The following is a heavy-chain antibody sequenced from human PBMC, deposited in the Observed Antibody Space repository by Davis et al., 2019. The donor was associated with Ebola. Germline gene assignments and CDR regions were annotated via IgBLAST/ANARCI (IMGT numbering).Heavy chain of an antibody. D-gene: IGHD1-7*01. J-gene: IGHJ6*02. CDR1: GGSISSHY. CDR3: ARENRTFITGTTSYYYYGMDV. Sequence: PSETLSLTCTVSGGSISSHYWIWIRQPPGKGLEWIGYIYYSGSTNYNPSLKSRVTISVDTSKNHFSLKLTSVTAADTAVYYCARENRTFITGTTSYYYYGMDVWGQGTTVTVSS. V-gene: IGHV4-59*11. CDR2: IYYSGST.